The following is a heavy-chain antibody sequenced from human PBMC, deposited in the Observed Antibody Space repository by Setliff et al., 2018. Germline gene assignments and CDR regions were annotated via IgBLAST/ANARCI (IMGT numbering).Heavy chain of an antibody. V-gene: IGHV3-11*06. D-gene: IGHD3-10*01. CDR2: ISDSSFHI. CDR1: GIDFSDHF. CDR3: ARPGRSNYWDSFDY. J-gene: IGHJ4*01. Sequence: GGSLRLSCEASGIDFSDHFMSWIRQAPGKGLEWVSSISDSSFHIYYRDSVKGRFTISRGNAESSLYLQMNSLRADDTAVYYCARPGRSNYWDSFDYWGQGTLVTVSS.